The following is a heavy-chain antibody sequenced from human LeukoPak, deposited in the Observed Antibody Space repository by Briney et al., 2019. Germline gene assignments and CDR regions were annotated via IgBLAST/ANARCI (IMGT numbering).Heavy chain of an antibody. Sequence: GGSLRLSCAASGFTFSTYGMTWVRQAPGKGLEWVASIRQDGSETYYVDSVKGRFTISRDNAKNSLYLQMNSLRAEDTAMYFCARDGGYCGAGSCYDYWGQGTLVTVSS. CDR1: GFTFSTYG. D-gene: IGHD2-15*01. J-gene: IGHJ4*02. V-gene: IGHV3-7*01. CDR2: IRQDGSET. CDR3: ARDGGYCGAGSCYDY.